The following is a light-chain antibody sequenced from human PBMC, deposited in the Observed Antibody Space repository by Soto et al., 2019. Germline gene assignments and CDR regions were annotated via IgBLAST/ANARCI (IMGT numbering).Light chain of an antibody. CDR2: EGS. J-gene: IGLJ2*01. V-gene: IGLV2-23*01. CDR3: CSYAGSSTLV. CDR1: SRDVGSYNL. Sequence: QSALTQPASVSGSPGQSITISCTGTSRDVGSYNLVSWYQQHPGKAPKLMIYEGSKRPSGVSNRFSGSKSGNTASLTISGLKAEDEADYYCCSYAGSSTLVFGGGTKVTGL.